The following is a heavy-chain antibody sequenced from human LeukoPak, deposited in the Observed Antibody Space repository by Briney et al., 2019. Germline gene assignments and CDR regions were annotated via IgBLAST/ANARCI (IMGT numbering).Heavy chain of an antibody. CDR3: ARETYSSGWYADYYYYYGMDV. D-gene: IGHD6-19*01. J-gene: IGHJ6*02. Sequence: SVKVSCKASGGTFSSYAISWVRQAPGQGLEWMGGIIPIFGTANYAQKFQGRVTITADESTSTAYMELSSLRSEDTAVYYCARETYSSGWYADYYYYYGMDVWGQGTTVTVSS. CDR2: IIPIFGTA. CDR1: GGTFSSYA. V-gene: IGHV1-69*13.